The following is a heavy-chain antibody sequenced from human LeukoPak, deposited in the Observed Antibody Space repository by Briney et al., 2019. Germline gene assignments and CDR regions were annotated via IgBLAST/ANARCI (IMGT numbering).Heavy chain of an antibody. CDR3: ARAGGFLGYCSSTSCSPYFDY. D-gene: IGHD2-2*01. CDR1: GFTVSSNY. Sequence: GGSLRLSCAASGFTVSSNYMSWVRQAPGKGLGWVSVIYSGGSTYYADSVKGRFTISRHNSKNTLYLQMNSLRAEDTAVYYCARAGGFLGYCSSTSCSPYFDYWGQGTLVTVSS. CDR2: IYSGGST. J-gene: IGHJ4*02. V-gene: IGHV3-53*04.